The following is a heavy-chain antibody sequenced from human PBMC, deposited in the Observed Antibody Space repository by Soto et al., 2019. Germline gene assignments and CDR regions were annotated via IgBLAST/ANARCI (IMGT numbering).Heavy chain of an antibody. CDR1: GCTFTSYA. J-gene: IGHJ5*02. V-gene: IGHV1-3*01. CDR2: INAGKGNT. Sequence: ASVKVSCKASGCTFTSYAMHWVRQAPGQRLEWIGWINAGKGNTKYSQKFQGRVPITRDTSARTAYMELSSLRSEDTVLYYFARGGRIVVPAAIGHWFDPWGQGTLVTVSS. CDR3: ARGGRIVVPAAIGHWFDP. D-gene: IGHD2-2*01.